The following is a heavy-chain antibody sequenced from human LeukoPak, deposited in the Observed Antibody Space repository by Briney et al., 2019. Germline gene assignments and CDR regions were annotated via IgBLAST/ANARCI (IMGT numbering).Heavy chain of an antibody. CDR1: GGSFSGYY. Sequence: PSETLSLTCAVYGGSFSGYYWSWIRQPPGKGLEWIGEINHSGSTNHNPSLKSRVTISVDTSKNQFSLKLSSVTAADTAVYYCARGEAAAGKNWFDPWGQGTLVTVSS. CDR2: INHSGST. V-gene: IGHV4-34*01. CDR3: ARGEAAAGKNWFDP. J-gene: IGHJ5*02. D-gene: IGHD6-13*01.